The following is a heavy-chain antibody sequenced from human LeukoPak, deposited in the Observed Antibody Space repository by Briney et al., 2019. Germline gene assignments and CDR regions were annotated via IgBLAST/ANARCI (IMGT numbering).Heavy chain of an antibody. D-gene: IGHD3-3*01. Sequence: SETLSLTCTVCGDSISSGYYWGWIRQPPGKGLEWIGSIYHSGSTYYNPSLKSRVTISVDTSKNQFSLKLSSVTAADTAVYYCARVAFWSGYYWGQGTLVTVSS. V-gene: IGHV4-38-2*02. CDR3: ARVAFWSGYY. J-gene: IGHJ4*02. CDR2: IYHSGST. CDR1: GDSISSGYY.